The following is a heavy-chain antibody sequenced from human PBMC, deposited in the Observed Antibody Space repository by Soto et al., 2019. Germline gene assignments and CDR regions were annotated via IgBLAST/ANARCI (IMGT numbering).Heavy chain of an antibody. Sequence: GGSLRLSCAASGFTFSDYYMSWIRQAPGKGLEWVSYISSSSSYTNYADSVKGRFTISRDNSKNTLYLQMNSLRAEETAVYYCAIGPTADAFDIWGQGTMVTVSS. V-gene: IGHV3-11*05. J-gene: IGHJ3*02. CDR1: GFTFSDYY. CDR2: ISSSSSYT. D-gene: IGHD4-17*01. CDR3: AIGPTADAFDI.